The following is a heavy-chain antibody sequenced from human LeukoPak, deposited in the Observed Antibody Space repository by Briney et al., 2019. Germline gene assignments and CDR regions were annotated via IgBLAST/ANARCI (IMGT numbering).Heavy chain of an antibody. CDR1: GYTFTSYG. CDR2: ISPYNGNT. D-gene: IGHD7-27*01. J-gene: IGHJ5*02. V-gene: IGHV1-18*01. Sequence: ASVKVSCKASGYTFTSYGISLVRQAPGQGFEWMGWISPYNGNTNYAQKLQGRVTMTTDTSTSTAYMELRSLRSDDTAVYYCARERELGNWFDPWGQGTLVTVSS. CDR3: ARERELGNWFDP.